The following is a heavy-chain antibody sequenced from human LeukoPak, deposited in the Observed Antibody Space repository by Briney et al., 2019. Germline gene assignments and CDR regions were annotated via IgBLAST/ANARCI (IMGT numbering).Heavy chain of an antibody. D-gene: IGHD3-3*01. CDR2: IYTSGST. V-gene: IGHV4-4*07. Sequence: SETLSLTCTVSGGSISSYYWSWIRQPAGKGLEWIGRIYTSGSTNYNPSLKSRVTMSVDTSKNQFSLKLSSVTAADTAVYYCARDLTTIFGPNWFDPWGQGTLVTVSS. CDR1: GGSISSYY. CDR3: ARDLTTIFGPNWFDP. J-gene: IGHJ5*02.